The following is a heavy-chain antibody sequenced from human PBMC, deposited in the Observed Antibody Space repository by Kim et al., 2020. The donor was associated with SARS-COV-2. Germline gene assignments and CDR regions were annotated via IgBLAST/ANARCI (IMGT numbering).Heavy chain of an antibody. CDR2: IKRESDGGTT. J-gene: IGHJ4*02. Sequence: GGSLRLSCAVSGFTINSAWMHWVRQAPGKGLEWVGRIKRESDGGTTDYAASVKGRFTISRDDSKNTLYLQMNSLKTEDTATYYCVTDEGGGQGTLVTVSS. CDR1: GFTINSAW. V-gene: IGHV3-15*01. CDR3: VTDEG.